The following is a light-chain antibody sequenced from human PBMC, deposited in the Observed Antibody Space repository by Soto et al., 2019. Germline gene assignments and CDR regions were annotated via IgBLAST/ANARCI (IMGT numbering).Light chain of an antibody. V-gene: IGKV3-20*01. J-gene: IGKJ4*01. CDR2: GAS. CDR1: QSVSSSY. CDR3: QQYGSSPLLT. Sequence: EIVLTQSPGTLSLSPGESATLSCRASQSVSSSYLACYQQKPVQPPRLLIYGASSRATGIPDRFSGSGSGTDFTLTISRLEPEDFAVYYCQQYGSSPLLTFGGGTKVDIK.